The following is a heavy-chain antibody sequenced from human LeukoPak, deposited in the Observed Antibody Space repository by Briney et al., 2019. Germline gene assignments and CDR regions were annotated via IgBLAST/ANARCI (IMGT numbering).Heavy chain of an antibody. V-gene: IGHV4-39*07. Sequence: KPSETLSLTCTVSGGSISSSSYYWGWIRQPPGKGLEWIGSIYYSGSTYYNPSLKSRVTISVDTSKNQFSLKLSSVTAADTAVYYCARWPRYYFDYWGQGTLVTVSS. CDR3: ARWPRYYFDY. J-gene: IGHJ4*02. CDR2: IYYSGST. CDR1: GGSISSSSYY.